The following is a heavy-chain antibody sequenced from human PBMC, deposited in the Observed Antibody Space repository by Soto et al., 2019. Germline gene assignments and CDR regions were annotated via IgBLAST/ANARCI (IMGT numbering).Heavy chain of an antibody. CDR1: GFTVSSNY. Sequence: EVQLVESGGGLVQPGGSLRLSCAASGFTVSSNYMSWVRQAPGKGLEWVSVIYSGGSTYYADSVKGRFTISRDNSKNRQYLQMNSLRAEDTAVYYCARYYGSGSYFDYWGQGTLVTVSS. CDR2: IYSGGST. D-gene: IGHD3-10*01. V-gene: IGHV3-66*01. CDR3: ARYYGSGSYFDY. J-gene: IGHJ4*02.